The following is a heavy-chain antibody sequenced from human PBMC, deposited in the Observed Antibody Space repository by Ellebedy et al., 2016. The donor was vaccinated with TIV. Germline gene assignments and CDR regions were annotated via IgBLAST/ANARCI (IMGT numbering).Heavy chain of an antibody. D-gene: IGHD5-24*01. Sequence: ASVKVSCKASGYTFTDYYMHWVRQAPGQGLEWMGWINPNSGGTSYSQKFQGWVTMTRDTSISTAYMELSRLTSDDTAVYYCARSQTRAGTQYDYWGQGTLVTVSS. CDR1: GYTFTDYY. CDR3: ARSQTRAGTQYDY. CDR2: INPNSGGT. J-gene: IGHJ4*02. V-gene: IGHV1-2*04.